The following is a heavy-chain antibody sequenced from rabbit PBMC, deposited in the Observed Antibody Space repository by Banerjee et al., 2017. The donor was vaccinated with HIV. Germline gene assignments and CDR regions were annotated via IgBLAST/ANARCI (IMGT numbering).Heavy chain of an antibody. CDR1: GFTISGTYY. J-gene: IGHJ4*01. D-gene: IGHD8-1*01. CDR3: ARRDYGSSTYYST. Sequence: QSLEESGGDLVKPGASLTLTCTASGFTISGTYYMCWVRQAPGKGLEWIACIYTSSGSTYYASWAKGRFTISKTSSTTVTLQMTSLTVADTATYFCARRDYGSSTYYSTWGPGTLVTVS. V-gene: IGHV1S40*01. CDR2: IYTSSGST.